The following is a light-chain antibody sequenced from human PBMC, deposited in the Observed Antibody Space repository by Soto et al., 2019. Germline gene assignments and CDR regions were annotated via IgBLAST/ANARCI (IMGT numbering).Light chain of an antibody. CDR3: QQYGGSSPRFT. CDR2: HAS. CDR1: QSLSNTF. Sequence: EIVLTQSPGTLSLSPGDRATLSCRASQSLSNTFLAWCQQKPGQAPRLLIYHASSRATGIPDRFSGSGSGTDYTLTINKLEPEDFAVYYCQQYGGSSPRFTSGQGTKLEIK. V-gene: IGKV3-20*01. J-gene: IGKJ2*01.